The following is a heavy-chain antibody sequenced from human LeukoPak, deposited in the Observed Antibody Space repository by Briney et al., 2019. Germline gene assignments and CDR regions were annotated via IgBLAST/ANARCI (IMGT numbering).Heavy chain of an antibody. D-gene: IGHD3-22*01. CDR2: IYYSGST. J-gene: IGHJ4*02. Sequence: SETLSLTCTVSGGSISSSSYYWGWIRQPPGKGLEWIGSIYYSGSTYYKSSLKSRVTVSVGTSKNQFSLKLSSVTAADTAVYYCARVVGYDSSGYYYRVLYYFDYWGQGTLVTVSS. V-gene: IGHV4-39*01. CDR1: GGSISSSSYY. CDR3: ARVVGYDSSGYYYRVLYYFDY.